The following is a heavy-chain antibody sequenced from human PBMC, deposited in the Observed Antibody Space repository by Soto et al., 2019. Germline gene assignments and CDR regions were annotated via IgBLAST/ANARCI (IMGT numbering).Heavy chain of an antibody. CDR3: AKSGVVGALLDY. CDR1: GFTFSSYG. J-gene: IGHJ4*02. V-gene: IGHV3-30*18. CDR2: ISYDGSNK. D-gene: IGHD1-26*01. Sequence: VQLVESGGGLVKPGGSLRLSCAASGFTFSSYGMHWVRQAPGKGLEWVAVISYDGSNKYYADSVKGRFTISRDNSKNTLYLQMNSLRAEDTAVYYCAKSGVVGALLDYWGQGTLVTVSS.